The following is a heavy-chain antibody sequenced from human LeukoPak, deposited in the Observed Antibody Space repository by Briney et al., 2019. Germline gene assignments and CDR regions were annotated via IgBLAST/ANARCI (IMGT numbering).Heavy chain of an antibody. V-gene: IGHV4-31*03. CDR3: ASISIDYGDSGDFDY. CDR1: GGSISSGGYY. Sequence: PSETPSLTCTVSGGSISSGGYYWSWIRQHPGKGLEWIGYIYYSGSTYYNPSLKSRVTISVDTSKNQFSLKLSSVTAADTAVYYCASISIDYGDSGDFDYWGQGTLVTVSS. D-gene: IGHD4-17*01. CDR2: IYYSGST. J-gene: IGHJ4*02.